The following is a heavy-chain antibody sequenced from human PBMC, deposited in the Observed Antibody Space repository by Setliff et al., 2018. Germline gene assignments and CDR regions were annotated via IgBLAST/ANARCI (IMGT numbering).Heavy chain of an antibody. D-gene: IGHD2-21*02. V-gene: IGHV3-33*01. J-gene: IGHJ6*02. CDR3: ARNWATAQHYYYGMDV. CDR1: GFTFSKYG. Sequence: PGGSLRLSCVASGFTFSKYGMHWVRQAPGKGLEWVALIWNDGSTKFYGDSVQGRFTISRDNSENTLDLQINSLRAEDTAVDYCARNWATAQHYYYGMDVWGQGTTVTSP. CDR2: IWNDGSTK.